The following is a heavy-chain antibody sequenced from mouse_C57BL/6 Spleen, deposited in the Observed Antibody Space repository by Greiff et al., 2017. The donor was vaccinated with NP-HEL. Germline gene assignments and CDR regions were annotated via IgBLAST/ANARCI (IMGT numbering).Heavy chain of an antibody. Sequence: EVKLVESGGGLVQPKGSLKLSCAASGFSFNTYAMNWVRQAPGKGLEWVARIRSKSNNYATYYADSVKDRFTISRDDSESMLYLQMNNLKTEDTAMYYCRSYYYGSSYKYFDVWGTGTTVTVSS. CDR3: RSYYYGSSYKYFDV. J-gene: IGHJ1*03. CDR2: IRSKSNNYAT. D-gene: IGHD1-1*01. V-gene: IGHV10-1*01. CDR1: GFSFNTYA.